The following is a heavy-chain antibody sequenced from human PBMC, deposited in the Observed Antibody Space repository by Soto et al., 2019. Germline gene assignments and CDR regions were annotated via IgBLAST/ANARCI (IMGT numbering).Heavy chain of an antibody. CDR1: GGSFSGYY. CDR2: INHSGST. CDR3: ARVRITMVRGVITTRDYYYYGMDV. J-gene: IGHJ6*02. Sequence: SETLSLTCAVYGGSFSGYYWSWIRQPPGKGLEWIGEINHSGSTNYNPSLKSRVTISVDASKNQFSLKLSSVTAADTAVYYCARVRITMVRGVITTRDYYYYGMDVWGQGTTVTVSS. D-gene: IGHD3-10*01. V-gene: IGHV4-34*01.